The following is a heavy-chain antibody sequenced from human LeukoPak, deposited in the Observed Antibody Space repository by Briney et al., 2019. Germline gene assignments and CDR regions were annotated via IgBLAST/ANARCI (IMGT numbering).Heavy chain of an antibody. Sequence: GESLKISCKGSGSSFTSYWIGWVRQLPGKGLEWMGIIYPGDSDTRYSPSFQGQVTISADKSISTAYLQWSSLKASDTAMYYCARPAGYCSGGSCYVDYWGQGTLVTVSS. V-gene: IGHV5-51*01. D-gene: IGHD2-15*01. CDR3: ARPAGYCSGGSCYVDY. CDR1: GSSFTSYW. J-gene: IGHJ4*02. CDR2: IYPGDSDT.